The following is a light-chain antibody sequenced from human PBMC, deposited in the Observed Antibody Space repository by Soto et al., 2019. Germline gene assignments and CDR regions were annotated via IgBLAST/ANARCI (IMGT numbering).Light chain of an antibody. CDR2: DVS. Sequence: QSALTQPSSVSGAPGQSVTISCTGTSSDVGGYNCVSWYQQPPGKAPKLMIYDVSNWPSGVSNRFSGSKSGNTASLTISGLQAEDEADYYCSSYTSSSTVVFGGGTKLTVL. V-gene: IGLV2-14*01. CDR3: SSYTSSSTVV. J-gene: IGLJ2*01. CDR1: SSDVGGYNC.